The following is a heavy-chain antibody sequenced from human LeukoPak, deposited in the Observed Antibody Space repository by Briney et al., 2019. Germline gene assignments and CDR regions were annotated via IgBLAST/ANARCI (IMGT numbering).Heavy chain of an antibody. D-gene: IGHD6-6*01. CDR1: GGSISSSSYY. CDR3: ARDSRIEYSSSSWLGGY. V-gene: IGHV4-39*07. CDR2: IYYSGST. J-gene: IGHJ4*02. Sequence: SETLSLTCTVSGGSISSSSYYWGWIRQPPGKGLEWIGSIYYSGSTYYNPSLKSRVTISVDTSKNQFSLKLSSVTAADTAVYYCARDSRIEYSSSSWLGGYWGQGTLVTVSS.